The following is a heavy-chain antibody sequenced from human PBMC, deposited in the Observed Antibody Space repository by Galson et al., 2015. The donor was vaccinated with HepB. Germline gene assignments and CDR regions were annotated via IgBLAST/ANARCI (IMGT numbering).Heavy chain of an antibody. J-gene: IGHJ6*02. CDR2: IDYSGSA. D-gene: IGHD1-26*01. CDR1: GGSISTYY. V-gene: IGHV4-59*12. CDR3: ARDLGSGTYPWDYHYGLDV. Sequence: ETLSLTCSISGGSISTYYWSWIRQPPGKGLEWIGHIDYSGSANYNPSLNSRVTISPDTPKKQFSLKVRSLTAADTAMYFCARDLGSGTYPWDYHYGLDVWGQGTTVTVSS.